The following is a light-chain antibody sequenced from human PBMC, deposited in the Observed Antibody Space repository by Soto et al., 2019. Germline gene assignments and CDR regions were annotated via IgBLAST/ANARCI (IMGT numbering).Light chain of an antibody. Sequence: EIVLTQSPGTLSLSPGERATLSCRASEGVSSSYLAWYQQKPGQAPRLLIYGASSRATGIPDRFSGSGSGTDFTLTISRLEPGDFAVYYCQQYVTSPPGTFGQGTKVDIK. CDR1: EGVSSSY. V-gene: IGKV3-20*01. J-gene: IGKJ1*01. CDR3: QQYVTSPPGT. CDR2: GAS.